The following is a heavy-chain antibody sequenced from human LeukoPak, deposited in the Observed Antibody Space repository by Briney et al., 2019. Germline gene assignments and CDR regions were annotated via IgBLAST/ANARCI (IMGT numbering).Heavy chain of an antibody. Sequence: PSETLSLTCTVSGGSISSSNYYWGWIRQPPGKGLEWIGSIYYSGSTYYNPSLKSRVTISIDTSKNQFSLRLSSVTAADTAVYYCASTPDLNDYSSYYFDYWGQGTLVTVSS. D-gene: IGHD4-11*01. CDR2: IYYSGST. CDR1: GGSISSSNYY. CDR3: ASTPDLNDYSSYYFDY. V-gene: IGHV4-39*07. J-gene: IGHJ4*02.